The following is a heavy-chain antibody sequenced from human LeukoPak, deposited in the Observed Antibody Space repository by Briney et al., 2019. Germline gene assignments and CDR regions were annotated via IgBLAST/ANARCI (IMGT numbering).Heavy chain of an antibody. J-gene: IGHJ5*02. CDR3: ARGSGWYVGYVWFDP. D-gene: IGHD6-19*01. Sequence: SETLSLTCAVYGGSFSGYYWSWIRQPPGKGLEWIGEISHSGSTNYNPSLKSRVTISVDTSKNQLSLKLSSVTAADTAVYYCARGSGWYVGYVWFDPWGQGTLVTVSS. CDR1: GGSFSGYY. V-gene: IGHV4-34*01. CDR2: ISHSGST.